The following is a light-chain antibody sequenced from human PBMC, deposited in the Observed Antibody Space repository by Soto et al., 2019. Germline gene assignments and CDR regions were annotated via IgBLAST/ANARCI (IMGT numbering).Light chain of an antibody. V-gene: IGKV3-20*01. CDR3: QQYANLWT. CDR1: QGLSRIY. Sequence: EIVFTQSPGTLSLSPGERATLSCRASQGLSRIYLSWYQQKPGQAPRLLIYAASSRAAGIPDRFSGSGSGTDFTLAISRLEPEDFAVYYCQQYANLWTLGQGTKVDIK. J-gene: IGKJ1*01. CDR2: AAS.